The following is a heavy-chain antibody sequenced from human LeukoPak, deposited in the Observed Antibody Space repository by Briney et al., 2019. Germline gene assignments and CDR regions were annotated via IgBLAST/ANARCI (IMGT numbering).Heavy chain of an antibody. CDR3: AKESREGYNPQY. CDR2: IRYDGSNK. V-gene: IGHV3-30*02. Sequence: GGSLRLSCAASGFTFSSYGMHWVRQAPGKGLEGVAFIRYDGSNKYYADSVKGRFTISRDNSKNTLYLQMNSLRAEDTAVYYCAKESREGYNPQYWGQGTLVTVSS. D-gene: IGHD5-24*01. J-gene: IGHJ4*02. CDR1: GFTFSSYG.